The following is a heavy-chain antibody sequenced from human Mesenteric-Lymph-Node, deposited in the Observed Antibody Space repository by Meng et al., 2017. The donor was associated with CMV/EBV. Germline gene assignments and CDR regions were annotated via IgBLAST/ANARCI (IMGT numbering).Heavy chain of an antibody. Sequence: SETLSLTCTVSGGSISSYYWSWIRQPPGKGLEWIGHIYYNGSTNYNPSLKSRVTISVDTSKNQFSLRLSSVTAADRAVYYCARDPSYWYFDLWGRGTLVTVSS. CDR2: IYYNGST. CDR1: GGSISSYY. CDR3: ARDPSYWYFDL. J-gene: IGHJ2*01. V-gene: IGHV4-59*01.